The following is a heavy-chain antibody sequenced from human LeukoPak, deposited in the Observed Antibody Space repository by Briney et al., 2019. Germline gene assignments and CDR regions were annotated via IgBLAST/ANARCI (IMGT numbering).Heavy chain of an antibody. D-gene: IGHD1-1*01. CDR2: IYYHENT. CDR3: ARRAYSAAYWKHFDY. J-gene: IGHJ4*02. CDR1: GASISSTGYY. V-gene: IGHV4-39*01. Sequence: SETLSLTCTVSGASISSTGYYWGWIRQAPGKGLEWIGSIYYHENTYYNSSLKSRVTISVDTYKKQFSLKLTSVTAADTAVYFCARRAYSAAYWKHFDYWGQGTLVTVSS.